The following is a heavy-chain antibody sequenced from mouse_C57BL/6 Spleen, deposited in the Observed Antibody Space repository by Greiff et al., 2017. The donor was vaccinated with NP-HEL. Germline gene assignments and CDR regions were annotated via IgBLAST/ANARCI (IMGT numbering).Heavy chain of an antibody. CDR1: GFTFSSYT. CDR3: ARHLTIDDYDGTWFAY. Sequence: EVKLQESGGGLVKPGGSLKLSCAASGFTFSSYTLSWVRQTPETRLEWVATISGGGGNTYYPDSVKGRFTISRDTAKNTLYLQMSSLRSEDTAFYYGARHLTIDDYDGTWFAYWGQGTLVTVSA. D-gene: IGHD2-4*01. J-gene: IGHJ3*01. V-gene: IGHV5-9*01. CDR2: ISGGGGNT.